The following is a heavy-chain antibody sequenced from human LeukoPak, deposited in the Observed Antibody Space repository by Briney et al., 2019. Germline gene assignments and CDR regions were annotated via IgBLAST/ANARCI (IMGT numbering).Heavy chain of an antibody. CDR3: ARSPVTTPARGFDP. Sequence: SETLSLTCAVYGGSFSGYYWSWIRQPPGKGLEWIGEINHSGSTNYNPSLKSRVTISVDTSKNQFSLKLSSVTAADTAVYYCARSPVTTPARGFDPWGQGTLVTVSS. CDR2: INHSGST. CDR1: GGSFSGYY. V-gene: IGHV4-34*01. D-gene: IGHD4-17*01. J-gene: IGHJ5*02.